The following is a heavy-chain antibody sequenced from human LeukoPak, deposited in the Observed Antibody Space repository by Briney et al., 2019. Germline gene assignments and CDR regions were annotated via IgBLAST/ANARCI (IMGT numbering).Heavy chain of an antibody. V-gene: IGHV3-23*01. CDR1: GFTFSSYA. D-gene: IGHD2-2*01. J-gene: IGHJ4*02. CDR2: ISGSGGST. CDR3: AKGGPGPAALSRYFDY. Sequence: GGSLRLSCAASGFTFSSYAMSWVRQALGKGLEWVSAISGSGGSTYYADSVKGRFTISRDNSKNTLYLQMNSLRAEDTAVYYCAKGGPGPAALSRYFDYWGQGTLVTVSS.